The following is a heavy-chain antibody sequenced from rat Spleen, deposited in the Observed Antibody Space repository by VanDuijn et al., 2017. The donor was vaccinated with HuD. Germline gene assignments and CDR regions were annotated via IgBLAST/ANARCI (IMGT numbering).Heavy chain of an antibody. Sequence: EVQLQESGPGLVKPSQSLSLTCSVTGSSISSTYRWNWIRKFPGKKLEWMGHINSAGSSNYNPSLKSRISITRDTSKNQFFLQVNSVIIEDTATYYCARIRDVMDVWGQGASVTVSS. J-gene: IGHJ4*01. CDR3: ARIRDVMDV. CDR2: INSAGSS. V-gene: IGHV3-3*01. D-gene: IGHD1-6*01. CDR1: GSSISSTYR.